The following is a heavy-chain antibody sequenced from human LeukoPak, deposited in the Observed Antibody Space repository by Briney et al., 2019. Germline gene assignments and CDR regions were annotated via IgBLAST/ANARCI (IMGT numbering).Heavy chain of an antibody. J-gene: IGHJ4*02. CDR2: ISGRGTDR. CDR1: GFRFSDYT. CDR3: AMNLMGSIAALDY. Sequence: GGSLRLSCAGSGFRFSDYTMNWVRQSPGKGLDWVSAISGRGTDRYYADSVEGRFTISRDNARSSVYLQVNSLRVDDTTVYYCAMNLMGSIAALDYWGQGTLVTVSS. D-gene: IGHD2-21*01. V-gene: IGHV3-21*01.